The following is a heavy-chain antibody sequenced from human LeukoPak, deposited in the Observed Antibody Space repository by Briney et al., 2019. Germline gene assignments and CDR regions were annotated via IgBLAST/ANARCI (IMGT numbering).Heavy chain of an antibody. CDR2: ISGRGDRT. Sequence: GSLRLSCAASGFTFSSYAMSWVRQAPGKGLEWVSAISGRGDRTYYADSVKGRFTISRDNSKNTLYLQMNSLRAEDTAVYYCAKEQSSSGFFDYWGQGTLVTVSS. J-gene: IGHJ4*02. CDR1: GFTFSSYA. D-gene: IGHD6-6*01. CDR3: AKEQSSSGFFDY. V-gene: IGHV3-23*01.